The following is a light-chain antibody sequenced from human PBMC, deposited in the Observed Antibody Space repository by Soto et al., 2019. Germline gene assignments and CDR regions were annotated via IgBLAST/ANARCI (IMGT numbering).Light chain of an antibody. CDR1: QSIREY. J-gene: IGKJ4*01. V-gene: IGKV1-39*01. CDR2: AAS. Sequence: DIQMPQSPSSLSASVGNRVTVTCRARQSIREYLNSGQQNRGEAPKLLIYAASSLHSGVPSRLSGSGSGPDFSLTISSLPPQNFATPPCEQTYRTPRTFGGGTKGDIK. CDR3: EQTYRTPRT.